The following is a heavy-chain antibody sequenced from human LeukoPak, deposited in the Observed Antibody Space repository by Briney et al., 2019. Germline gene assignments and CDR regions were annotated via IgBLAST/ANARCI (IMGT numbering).Heavy chain of an antibody. V-gene: IGHV4-59*01. D-gene: IGHD3-10*01. CDR3: ARDRAAGSDWLDP. CDR1: GGSISNYY. CDR2: IFYNGST. Sequence: SETLSLTCAVSGGSISNYYWTWIRQPPGQGLEWIGYIFYNGSTKYNPSLKSRVTISIDTSKNQFSLRLNSVTTADTAMYYCARDRAAGSDWLDPWGQGTLVTVSS. J-gene: IGHJ5*02.